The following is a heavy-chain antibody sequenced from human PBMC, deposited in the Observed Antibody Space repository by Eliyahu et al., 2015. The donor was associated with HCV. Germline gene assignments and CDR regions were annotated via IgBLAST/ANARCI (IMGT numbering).Heavy chain of an antibody. CDR3: ARPRSYYDSSGYYNWFDP. CDR2: IXYTGXT. D-gene: IGHD3-22*01. J-gene: IGHJ5*02. V-gene: IGHV4-39*01. CDR1: GGXISSCCHY. Sequence: QLQLQESGPGLVKPSETLSLTCTXSGGXISSCCHYWGWIRQPPGKGPEWIGSIXYTGXTXYXPSLXSRLTISADTSKNQFSLTLSSVTAADTAVYYCARPRSYYDSSGYYNWFDPWGQGTLVTVSS.